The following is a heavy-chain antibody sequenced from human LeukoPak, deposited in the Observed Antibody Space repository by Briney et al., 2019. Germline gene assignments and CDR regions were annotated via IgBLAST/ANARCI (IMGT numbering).Heavy chain of an antibody. Sequence: GASVKVSCKASGYTFTSYAMHWVRQAPGQGLEWMGRINPNSGGTNYAQKFQGRVTMTRDTSISTAYMELSRLRSDDTAVYYCARADYGDLFDYWGQGTLVTVSS. CDR2: INPNSGGT. CDR1: GYTFTSYA. CDR3: ARADYGDLFDY. D-gene: IGHD4-17*01. V-gene: IGHV1-2*06. J-gene: IGHJ4*02.